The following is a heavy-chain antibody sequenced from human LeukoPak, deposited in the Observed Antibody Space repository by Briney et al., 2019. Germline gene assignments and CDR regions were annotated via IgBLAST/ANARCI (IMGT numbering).Heavy chain of an antibody. CDR1: GGTFSSYA. D-gene: IGHD4-17*01. J-gene: IGHJ5*02. CDR3: ARAKTNDYGDYRPQFDP. CDR2: IIPIFGTA. V-gene: IGHV1-69*13. Sequence: GASVKVSCKASGGTFSSYAISWVRQAPGQGLEWMGGIIPIFGTANYAQKFQGRVTITADESTSTAYMELSSLRSEDTAVYYCARAKTNDYGDYRPQFDPWGQGTLVTVSS.